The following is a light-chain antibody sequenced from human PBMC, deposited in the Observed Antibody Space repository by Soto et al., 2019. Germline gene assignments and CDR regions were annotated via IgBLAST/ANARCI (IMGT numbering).Light chain of an antibody. CDR1: QSVSSN. V-gene: IGKV3-11*01. J-gene: IGKJ5*01. CDR3: QQRSNWPPRIT. CDR2: DAS. Sequence: EIVMTQSPAPLSVSPGERATLSCRSSQSVSSNLAWYHQKPGRAPRLLIYDASNRATGIPARFSGTGSGTDFTLTISSLEPEEFAVYYCQQRSNWPPRITLGQGTRLEIK.